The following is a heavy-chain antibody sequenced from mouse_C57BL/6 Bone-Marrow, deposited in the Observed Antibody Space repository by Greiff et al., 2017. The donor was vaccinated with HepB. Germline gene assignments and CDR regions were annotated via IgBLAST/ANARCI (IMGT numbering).Heavy chain of an antibody. CDR2: INPSSGYT. V-gene: IGHV1-4*01. D-gene: IGHD2-1*01. J-gene: IGHJ2*01. CDR3: ASYGNYDY. CDR1: GYTFTSYT. Sequence: QVQLQQSGAELARPGASVKMSCKASGYTFTSYTMHGVKHRPGQGLEWIGHINPSSGYTKYNQKFKDKATLTADKSSSTAYMQLSSLTSEDSAVYYCASYGNYDYWGQGPTLTVSS.